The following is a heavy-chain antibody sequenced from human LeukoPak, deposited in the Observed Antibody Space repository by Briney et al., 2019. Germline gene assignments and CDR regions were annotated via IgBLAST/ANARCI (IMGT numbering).Heavy chain of an antibody. J-gene: IGHJ5*02. Sequence: SETLSLTCTVSGGSISGYYWSWIRQPPGKGLEWIGYIYYSGSTNYNPSLKSRVTISVDTSKNQFSLKLSSVTAADTAVYYCARDSGSSWLSGYWFDPWGQGTLVTVSS. V-gene: IGHV4-59*01. D-gene: IGHD6-13*01. CDR2: IYYSGST. CDR3: ARDSGSSWLSGYWFDP. CDR1: GGSISGYY.